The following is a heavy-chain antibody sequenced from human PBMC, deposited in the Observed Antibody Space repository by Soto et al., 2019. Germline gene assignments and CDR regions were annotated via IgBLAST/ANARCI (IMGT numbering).Heavy chain of an antibody. J-gene: IGHJ4*02. Sequence: VPVKVSCKASGYTFTSYGINWLRQAPGQGLEWMGWISAYNSTTNYAQKLRGRVSMTTDLSPRTSYMELRSLRSADTAVYYCEREPSGWPRFDYWGQGTLVTVSS. CDR2: ISAYNSTT. D-gene: IGHD6-19*01. CDR3: EREPSGWPRFDY. CDR1: GYTFTSYG. V-gene: IGHV1-18*01.